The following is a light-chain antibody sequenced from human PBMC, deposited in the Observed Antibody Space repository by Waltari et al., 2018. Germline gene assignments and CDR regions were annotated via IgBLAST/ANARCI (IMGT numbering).Light chain of an antibody. CDR2: GAS. Sequence: EIVMTQSPVTLSVSPGERATLSCRASQSVRSDLAWYQQRPGQAARLLIFGASARATGIPARFSGSGSGTEFTLTISSLQSEDFAVYYCQQYNNWPLTFGGGTKVEIK. J-gene: IGKJ4*01. CDR3: QQYNNWPLT. CDR1: QSVRSD. V-gene: IGKV3-15*01.